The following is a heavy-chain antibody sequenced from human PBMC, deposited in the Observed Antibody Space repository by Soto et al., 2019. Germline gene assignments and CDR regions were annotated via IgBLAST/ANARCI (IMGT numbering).Heavy chain of an antibody. CDR1: GYTFTSYG. D-gene: IGHD4-17*01. CDR2: ISAYNGNT. CDR3: ASGHWDDGDVEYYGMAV. V-gene: IGHV1-18*01. Sequence: AAVKISCKASGYTFTSYGISWVRQAPGQGLEWMGWISAYNGNTNYAQKLQSRVTMTTDASTSTAYMELRSLRSDDTAVYYCASGHWDDGDVEYYGMAVRGQGPTVVVSS. J-gene: IGHJ6*02.